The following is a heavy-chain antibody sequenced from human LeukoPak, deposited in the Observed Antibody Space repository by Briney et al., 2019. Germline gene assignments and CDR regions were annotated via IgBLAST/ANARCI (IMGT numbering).Heavy chain of an antibody. CDR3: ARERTMQYCSSTSCYTRRYAFDI. J-gene: IGHJ3*02. CDR2: IIPIFGTS. CDR1: GGTFSNYA. V-gene: IGHV1-69*01. D-gene: IGHD2-2*02. Sequence: ASVKVSCKSSGGTFSNYAISWVRQAPGQGLEWMGGIIPIFGTSNYAQKFQGRVTITADGSTSTAYMELSSLRSEDTAVYYCARERTMQYCSSTSCYTRRYAFDIWGQGTMVTVSS.